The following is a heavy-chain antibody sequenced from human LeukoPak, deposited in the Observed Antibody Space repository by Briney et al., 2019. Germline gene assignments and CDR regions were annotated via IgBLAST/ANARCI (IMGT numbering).Heavy chain of an antibody. CDR3: VGDYKDR. J-gene: IGHJ5*02. CDR1: GFTFSNYW. Sequence: GGSLRLSCATSGFTFSNYWMTWIRQAPGKGPEWVANIKKDGSEEFYGDSVEGRFSISRDDAKNSLYLQMNSLRAEDTAIYYCVGDYKDRWGQGTLVTVSS. CDR2: IKKDGSEE. D-gene: IGHD1-1*01. V-gene: IGHV3-7*01.